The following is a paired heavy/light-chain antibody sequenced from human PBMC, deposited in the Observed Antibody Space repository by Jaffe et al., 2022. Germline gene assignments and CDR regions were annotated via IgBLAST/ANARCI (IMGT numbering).Light chain of an antibody. CDR3: QAWDSSTAV. V-gene: IGLV3-1*01. CDR1: KLGNKY. Sequence: SYELTQPPSVSVSPGQTASITCSGDKLGNKYASWYQQKPGQSPVLVIYQDNKRPSGIPERFSGSNSGNTATLTISGTQAMDEADYYCQAWDSSTAVFGGGTKLTVL. J-gene: IGLJ2*01. CDR2: QDN.
Heavy chain of an antibody. D-gene: IGHD1-26*01. CDR3: ARPSERGVGATTMDY. V-gene: IGHV1-2*02. Sequence: QVQLVQSGAEVKKPGASVMVSCKASGYTFSGYYMHWVRQAPGQGLEWMGWINPNSGATNYAQKFQGRVTMTRDTSISTAYMELSRLRSDDTAVYFCARPSERGVGATTMDYWGQGTLVTVSS. J-gene: IGHJ4*02. CDR2: INPNSGAT. CDR1: GYTFSGYY.